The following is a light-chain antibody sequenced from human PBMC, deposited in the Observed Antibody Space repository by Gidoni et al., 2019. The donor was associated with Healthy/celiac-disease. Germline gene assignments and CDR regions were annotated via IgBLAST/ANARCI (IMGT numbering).Light chain of an antibody. CDR2: LGS. J-gene: IGKJ2*01. CDR1: QSRLHSKGDNY. Sequence: MTEDPLSLHVPPAEPASIACRSSQSRLHSKGDNYLDSYLQKTGQSPQRLIYLGSNRASGVPHRFSGSGSGTDFSLKISSVVAADVWVYYCFQALHTPQVTFGQGTKLEIK. CDR3: FQALHTPQVT. V-gene: IGKV2-28*01.